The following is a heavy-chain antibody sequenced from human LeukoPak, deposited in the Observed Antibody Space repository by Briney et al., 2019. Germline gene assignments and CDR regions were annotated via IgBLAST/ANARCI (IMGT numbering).Heavy chain of an antibody. V-gene: IGHV4-59*01. CDR1: GGSLTYYY. J-gene: IGHJ6*03. CDR3: ARACCSSTSYYYYMDV. D-gene: IGHD2-2*01. Sequence: SETLSLTCSVSGGSLTYYYWTWIRQPPGRRPEWIGFIYYSGSTNYNPSLESRVAFSVDTSKNQVSLKLSSVTAADTAVYYCARACCSSTSYYYYMDVWGKGTTVTVSS. CDR2: IYYSGST.